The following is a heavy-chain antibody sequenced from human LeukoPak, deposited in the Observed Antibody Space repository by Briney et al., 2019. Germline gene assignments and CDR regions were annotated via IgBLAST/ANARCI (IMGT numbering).Heavy chain of an antibody. J-gene: IGHJ4*02. CDR2: ISYDGSNK. CDR3: ARDQTTSVYVLMVYAIDY. Sequence: PGGSLRLACAESGFTFSRYGMHWVHQAPGKGLEWVAVISYDGSNKYYADSVKGRFTISRDDSKNTLYLQMNSLRAEDTAVYYCARDQTTSVYVLMVYAIDYWGQGTLVTVSS. D-gene: IGHD2-8*01. V-gene: IGHV3-30*19. CDR1: GFTFSRYG.